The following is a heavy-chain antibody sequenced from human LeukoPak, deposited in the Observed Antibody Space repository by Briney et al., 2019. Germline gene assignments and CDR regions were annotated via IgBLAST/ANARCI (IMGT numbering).Heavy chain of an antibody. V-gene: IGHV3-48*03. CDR2: ISDSGSTI. CDR3: VRVTNWAHF. D-gene: IGHD2-2*01. CDR1: GFIFSSYE. J-gene: IGHJ4*01. Sequence: GGSLRLSCAASGFIFSSYEMNWVRQAPGKGLEWVSYISDSGSTIYYADSVRGRFTISRDNAKTSLYLQMNSLRAEDTAVYYCVRVTNWAHFWGHGTLVTVSS.